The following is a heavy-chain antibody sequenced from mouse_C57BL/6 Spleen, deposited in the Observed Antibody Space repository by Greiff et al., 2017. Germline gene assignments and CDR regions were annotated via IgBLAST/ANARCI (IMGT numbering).Heavy chain of an antibody. CDR2: INPSNGGT. CDR1: GYTFTSYW. CDR3: ARSISFYYFDY. V-gene: IGHV1-53*01. J-gene: IGHJ2*01. Sequence: QVHVKQSGTELVKPGASVKLSCKASGYTFTSYWMHWVKQRPGQGLEWIGNINPSNGGTNYNEKFKSKATLTVDKSSSTAYMQLSSLTSEDSAVYYCARSISFYYFDYWGQGTTLTVSS.